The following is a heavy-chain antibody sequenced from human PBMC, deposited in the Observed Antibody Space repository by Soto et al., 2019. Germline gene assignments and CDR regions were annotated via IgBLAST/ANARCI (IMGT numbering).Heavy chain of an antibody. Sequence: QVQLVESGGGVVQPGRSLRLSCAASGFTFSSYGMHWVRQAPGKGLEWVAVISYDGSNKYYADSVKGRFTISRDNSKNTRYLQMNSLRAEDTAVYYCAKDLLGTGRAYGMDVWGQGTTVTVSS. J-gene: IGHJ6*02. D-gene: IGHD7-27*01. CDR3: AKDLLGTGRAYGMDV. V-gene: IGHV3-30*18. CDR1: GFTFSSYG. CDR2: ISYDGSNK.